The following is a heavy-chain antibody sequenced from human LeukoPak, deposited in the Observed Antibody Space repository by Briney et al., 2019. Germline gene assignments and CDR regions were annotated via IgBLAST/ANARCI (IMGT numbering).Heavy chain of an antibody. D-gene: IGHD6-19*01. V-gene: IGHV3-21*01. Sequence: NSGGSLRLSCAASGFTFNSYRMNWVRQAPGKGLEWVSSISSSSSYIYYADSVKDRFTISRDNAKNSLYLQMNSLRAEDTAVYYRARDLAVAGTRTFDYWGQGTLVTVSS. CDR3: ARDLAVAGTRTFDY. CDR2: ISSSSSYI. CDR1: GFTFNSYR. J-gene: IGHJ4*02.